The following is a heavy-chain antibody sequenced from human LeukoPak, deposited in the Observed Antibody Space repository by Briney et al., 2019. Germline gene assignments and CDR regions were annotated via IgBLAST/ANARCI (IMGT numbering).Heavy chain of an antibody. Sequence: SGESLKISCKGSGYSFTSYWIGWVRQMPGKGLEWMGIIYPGDSDTRYSPSFQGQVTISADKSISTAYLQWSSLKASDTAMYYCARTGMGYYYYYYMDVWGKGTTVTVSS. CDR3: ARTGMGYYYYYYMDV. D-gene: IGHD1-1*01. CDR2: IYPGDSDT. CDR1: GYSFTSYW. V-gene: IGHV5-51*01. J-gene: IGHJ6*03.